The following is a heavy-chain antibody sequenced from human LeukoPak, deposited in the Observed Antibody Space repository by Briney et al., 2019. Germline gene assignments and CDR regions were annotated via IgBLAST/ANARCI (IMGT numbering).Heavy chain of an antibody. J-gene: IGHJ4*02. CDR1: GYTLTVLS. D-gene: IGHD1-26*01. Sequence: ASVKVSCKISGYTLTVLSMHWVRQAPGKGLEWMGGFDPEDGGTIYAQKFQGRVTMTEATSTDTAYMELSSLRSEDTAVYYCARESEWELPGPFEYWGQGTLVTVSS. V-gene: IGHV1-24*01. CDR2: FDPEDGGT. CDR3: ARESEWELPGPFEY.